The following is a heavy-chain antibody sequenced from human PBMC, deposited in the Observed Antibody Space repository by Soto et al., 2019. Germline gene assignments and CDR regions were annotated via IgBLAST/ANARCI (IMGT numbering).Heavy chain of an antibody. Sequence: PSETLSLTCAVSGGSISSGGYSWSWIRQPPGKGLEWIGYIYHSGSTYYNPSLKSRVTISVDRSKNQFSLKLSSVTAADTAVYYCASDYYDSSGYFSDYWGQGTLVTVSS. D-gene: IGHD3-22*01. J-gene: IGHJ4*02. V-gene: IGHV4-30-2*01. CDR1: GGSISSGGYS. CDR3: ASDYYDSSGYFSDY. CDR2: IYHSGST.